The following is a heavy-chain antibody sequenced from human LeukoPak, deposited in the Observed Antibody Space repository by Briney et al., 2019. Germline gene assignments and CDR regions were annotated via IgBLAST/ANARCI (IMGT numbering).Heavy chain of an antibody. CDR1: GGSISSYY. V-gene: IGHV4-59*08. D-gene: IGHD3-10*01. J-gene: IGHJ4*02. Sequence: SETLSLTCTVSGGSISSYYWSWIRQPPGKGLEWIGYIYYSGSTNYNPSLKSRVTISVDTSKNQFSLKLSSVTAADTAVYYCASDPTERFGDPQGDYWGQGTLVTVSS. CDR3: ASDPTERFGDPQGDY. CDR2: IYYSGST.